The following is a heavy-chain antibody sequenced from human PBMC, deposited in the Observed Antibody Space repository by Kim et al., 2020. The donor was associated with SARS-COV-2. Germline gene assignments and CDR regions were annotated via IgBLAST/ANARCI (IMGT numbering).Heavy chain of an antibody. Sequence: YYADSVKGRSTISRDDAKTSLSLQMNGLRAEDTAVYYCARGGRDGYTTDYWGQGTLVTVSS. CDR3: ARGGRDGYTTDY. D-gene: IGHD1-26*01. J-gene: IGHJ4*02. V-gene: IGHV3-11*01.